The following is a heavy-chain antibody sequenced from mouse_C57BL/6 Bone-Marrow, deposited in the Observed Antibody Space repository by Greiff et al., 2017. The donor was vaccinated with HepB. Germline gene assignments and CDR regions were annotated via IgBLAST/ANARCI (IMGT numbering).Heavy chain of an antibody. CDR3: ARTYYYGSSFDY. J-gene: IGHJ2*01. CDR1: GYAFSSSW. CDR2: IYPGDGDT. D-gene: IGHD1-1*01. Sequence: VHLVESGPELVKPGASVKISCKASGYAFSSSWMNWVKQRPGKGLEWIGRIYPGDGDTNYNGKFKGKATLTADKSSSTAYMQLSSLTSEDSAVYFCARTYYYGSSFDYWGQGTTLTVSS. V-gene: IGHV1-82*01.